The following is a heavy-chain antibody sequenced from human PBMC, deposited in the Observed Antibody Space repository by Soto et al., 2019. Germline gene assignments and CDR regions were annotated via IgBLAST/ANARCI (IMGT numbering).Heavy chain of an antibody. CDR2: ISTDGSST. CDR3: ARATGSNYPFDY. Sequence: EVQLVESGGGLVQPGGSLRLSCAATGFTFSTYWTHWVRQGPGKGLVWVSRISTDGSSTNYADSVKGRFTISRDNAKSTLYLQMNSLRAEDTAVYYCARATGSNYPFDYWGQGSLVTVSS. CDR1: GFTFSTYW. J-gene: IGHJ4*02. V-gene: IGHV3-74*01. D-gene: IGHD4-4*01.